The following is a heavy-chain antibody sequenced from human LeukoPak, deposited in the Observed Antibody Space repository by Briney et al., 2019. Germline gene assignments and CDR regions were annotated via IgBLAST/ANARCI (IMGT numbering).Heavy chain of an antibody. D-gene: IGHD3-16*01. CDR1: GFTFSDYY. V-gene: IGHV3-11*01. Sequence: GGSLRLSCAASGFTFSDYYMSWLRQAPGKGLEWVSYVTSSGNTIDYADSVKGRFIISRDNAKNSLYLQMNSLTAEDTAVYYCARARRGGPFDYWGQGTLVTVSA. CDR2: VTSSGNTI. J-gene: IGHJ4*02. CDR3: ARARRGGPFDY.